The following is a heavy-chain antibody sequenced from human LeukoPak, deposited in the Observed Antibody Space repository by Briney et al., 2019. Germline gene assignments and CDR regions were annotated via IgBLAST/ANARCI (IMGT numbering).Heavy chain of an antibody. J-gene: IGHJ4*02. CDR2: IIPIFGTA. CDR3: ARDRSLYTSMLDS. V-gene: IGHV1-69*05. Sequence: ASVKVSCKASGGTFSSYAISWVRQAPGQGLEWMGRIIPIFGTANYAQKFQGRVTITTDESTSTAYMELSSLRSEDTAVYYCARDRSLYTSMLDSWGQGTLVTVSS. D-gene: IGHD2-2*02. CDR1: GGTFSSYA.